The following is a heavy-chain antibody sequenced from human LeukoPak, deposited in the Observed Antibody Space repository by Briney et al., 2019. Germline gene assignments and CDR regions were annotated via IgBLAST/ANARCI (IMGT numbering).Heavy chain of an antibody. Sequence: GRSLRLSCAASGFTFDDYAMHWVRQAPGKGLEWVSGISWNSGSIGYADSVKGRFTISRDNAMNSLYLQMNSLRAEDTALYYCAKAGSYYGSGSHLGYWGQGTLVTVSS. V-gene: IGHV3-9*01. CDR1: GFTFDDYA. J-gene: IGHJ4*02. CDR3: AKAGSYYGSGSHLGY. D-gene: IGHD3-10*01. CDR2: ISWNSGSI.